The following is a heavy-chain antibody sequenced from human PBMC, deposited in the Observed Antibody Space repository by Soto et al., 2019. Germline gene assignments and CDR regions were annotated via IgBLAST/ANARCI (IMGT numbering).Heavy chain of an antibody. CDR2: IYPGDSDT. Sequence: GESLKISCQGSGYSFTSYWIGWVRQMPGKGLEWMGIIYPGDSDTRYSPSFQGQVTISADKSISTAYLQWGSLKASDTAMYYCARSLDHFDWFPFDYWGQGTLVTVSS. CDR3: ARSLDHFDWFPFDY. CDR1: GYSFTSYW. D-gene: IGHD3-9*01. J-gene: IGHJ4*02. V-gene: IGHV5-51*01.